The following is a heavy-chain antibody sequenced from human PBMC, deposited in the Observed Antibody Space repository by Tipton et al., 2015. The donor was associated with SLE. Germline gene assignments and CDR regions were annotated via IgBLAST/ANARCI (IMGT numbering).Heavy chain of an antibody. J-gene: IGHJ3*02. CDR2: LSDIGRT. Sequence: TLSLTCAVYGGSFSSFYWSWIRQPPGKGLEWIGYLSDIGRTNYRSSLRSRVTISVDTSKNHLSLKMTSMTAADTAVYYCARQRDLDAFDIWGQGTMINVSS. CDR1: GGSFSSFY. CDR3: ARQRDLDAFDI. V-gene: IGHV4-59*08.